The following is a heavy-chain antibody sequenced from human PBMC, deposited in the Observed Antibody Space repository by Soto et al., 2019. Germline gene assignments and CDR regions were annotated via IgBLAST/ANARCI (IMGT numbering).Heavy chain of an antibody. D-gene: IGHD3-10*01. CDR1: GFTFDDYV. V-gene: IGHV3-9*01. Sequence: EVQLVESGGGLVQPGRSLRLSCAASGFTFDDYVMHWVRQAPGKGLEWVSGISWNSGSIGYADSVKGRFTISRDNAKNSLYLQMNSLRAEDTALYYCAKAYYYGSGSYMVNAFDIWGQGTMVTVSS. CDR2: ISWNSGSI. CDR3: AKAYYYGSGSYMVNAFDI. J-gene: IGHJ3*02.